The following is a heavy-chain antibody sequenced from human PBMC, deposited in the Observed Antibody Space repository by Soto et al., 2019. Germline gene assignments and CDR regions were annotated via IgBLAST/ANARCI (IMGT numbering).Heavy chain of an antibody. J-gene: IGHJ5*02. CDR1: GFTFSSYS. CDR3: ARVFGELLDWFDP. D-gene: IGHD3-10*02. V-gene: IGHV3-48*01. CDR2: ISSSSSTI. Sequence: PGGSLRLSCAASGFTFSSYSMNWVRQAPGKGLEWVSYISSSSSTIYYADSVKGRFTISRDNAKNSLYLQMNSLRAEDTAVYYCARVFGELLDWFDPWGQGTLVTVSS.